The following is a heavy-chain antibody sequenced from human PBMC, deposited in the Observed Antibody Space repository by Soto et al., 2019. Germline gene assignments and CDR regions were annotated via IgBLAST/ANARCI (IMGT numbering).Heavy chain of an antibody. CDR2: IKQDGSEK. V-gene: IGHV3-7*01. CDR3: ARRGSLFTQQGDAFDI. CDR1: GFTFSSYW. J-gene: IGHJ3*02. Sequence: EVQLVESGGGLVQPGGSLRLSCAASGFTFSSYWMSWVRQAPGKGLEWVANIKQDGSEKYYVDSVKGRFTISRDNAKNSLYLQMNSLRAEDTAVYYCARRGSLFTQQGDAFDIWGQGTMVTVSS. D-gene: IGHD2-21*01.